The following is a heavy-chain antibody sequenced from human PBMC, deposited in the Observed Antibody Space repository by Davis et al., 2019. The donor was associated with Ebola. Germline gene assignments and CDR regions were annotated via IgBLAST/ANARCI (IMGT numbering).Heavy chain of an antibody. CDR1: GFTVSSNY. V-gene: IGHV3-53*01. D-gene: IGHD1-26*01. J-gene: IGHJ3*02. CDR2: IYSGGST. CDR3: ARDAQVGSYDSFDI. Sequence: PGGSLRLSCAASGFTVSSNYMSWVRQAPGKGLEWVSVIYSGGSTYYADSVKGRFTISRDNSKNTLYLQMNSLRAEDTAVYYCARDAQVGSYDSFDIWGQGTMVTVSS.